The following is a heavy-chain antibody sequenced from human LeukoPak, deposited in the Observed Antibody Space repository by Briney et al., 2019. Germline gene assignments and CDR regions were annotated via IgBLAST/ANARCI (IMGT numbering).Heavy chain of an antibody. D-gene: IGHD2-15*01. CDR1: GGSINSYY. J-gene: IGHJ5*02. Sequence: SETLSLTCAVSGGSINSYYWTWIRQPPGKGLEWIGYIYYTGSINYNPSLNSRVTISVDTSKNQFSLKLRSLTAADTAVYYCARVGLPRRITYFDPWGRGTLVTVSS. V-gene: IGHV4-59*01. CDR2: IYYTGSI. CDR3: ARVGLPRRITYFDP.